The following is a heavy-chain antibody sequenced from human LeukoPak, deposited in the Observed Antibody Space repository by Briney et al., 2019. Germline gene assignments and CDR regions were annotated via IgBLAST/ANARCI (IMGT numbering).Heavy chain of an antibody. CDR2: IYYSGST. D-gene: IGHD3-22*01. Sequence: PSETLSLTCTVSGGSISSGDYYWSWIRQPPEKGLEWIGYIYYSGSTYYNPSLKSRVTISVDTSKNQFSLKLSSVTAADTAVYYCAREGGYHNYYDSSGYPGYYFDYWGQGTLVTVSS. J-gene: IGHJ4*02. V-gene: IGHV4-30-4*01. CDR1: GGSISSGDYY. CDR3: AREGGYHNYYDSSGYPGYYFDY.